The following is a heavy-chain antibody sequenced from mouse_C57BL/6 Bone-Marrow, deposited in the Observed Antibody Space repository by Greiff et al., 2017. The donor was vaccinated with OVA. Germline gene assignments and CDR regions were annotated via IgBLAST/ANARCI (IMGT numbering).Heavy chain of an antibody. J-gene: IGHJ2*01. D-gene: IGHD1-2*01. V-gene: IGHV1-9*01. CDR1: GYTFTGYW. CDR3: ASWGFYGPYYFDY. CDR2: ILPGSGST. Sequence: VKLQQSGAELMKPGASVKLSCKATGYTFTGYWIEWVKQRPGHGLEWIGEILPGSGSTNYNEKFKGKATFTADTSSNTAYMQLSSLATEDSAIYYCASWGFYGPYYFDYWGQGTTLTVSS.